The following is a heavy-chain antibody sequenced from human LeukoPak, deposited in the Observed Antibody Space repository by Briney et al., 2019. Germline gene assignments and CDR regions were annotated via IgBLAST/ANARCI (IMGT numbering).Heavy chain of an antibody. D-gene: IGHD2-8*01. J-gene: IGHJ4*02. V-gene: IGHV3-30*04. CDR3: ARDLGYCTNGVCYWGGFGY. CDR1: GFTFSSYA. Sequence: GGSLRLSCAASGFTFSSYAMHWVRQAPGKGLEWVAVISHDGSNKYYADSVKGRFTISRDNSKNTLYLQMNSLRAEDTAVYYCARDLGYCTNGVCYWGGFGYWGQGTLVTVSS. CDR2: ISHDGSNK.